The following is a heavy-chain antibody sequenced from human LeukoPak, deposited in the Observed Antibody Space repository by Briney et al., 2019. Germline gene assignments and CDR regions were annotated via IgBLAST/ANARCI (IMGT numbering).Heavy chain of an antibody. CDR3: ARDISSTWSYYFDY. J-gene: IGHJ4*02. V-gene: IGHV4-4*07. Sequence: SETLSLTCTVSGGSINSYYWSWIRQPAGKGLEWIGRIYTSGSTNCNPSLKSRVTMSVDTSKNQFSLKLSSVTAADTAIYYCARDISSTWSYYFDYWGQGTLVTVSS. CDR1: GGSINSYY. CDR2: IYTSGST. D-gene: IGHD6-13*01.